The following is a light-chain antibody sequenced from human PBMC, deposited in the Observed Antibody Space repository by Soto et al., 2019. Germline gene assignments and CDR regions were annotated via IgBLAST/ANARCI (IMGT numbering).Light chain of an antibody. J-gene: IGKJ1*01. CDR3: MQAAEFPWT. Sequence: IVMTQTPLSSPVTVGQPASISCRSSQGLVYSDGNTYLSWLQQRPGQPPRLLIYQVSKRLSGVPDRFSGSGAGTDFTPKIRRVEAEDVGLYYCMQAAEFPWTFGQGTRVEIK. V-gene: IGKV2-24*01. CDR1: QGLVYSDGNTY. CDR2: QVS.